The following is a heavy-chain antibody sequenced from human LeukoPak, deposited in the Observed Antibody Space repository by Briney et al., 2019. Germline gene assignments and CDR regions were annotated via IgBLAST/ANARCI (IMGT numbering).Heavy chain of an antibody. CDR2: SRNKADSYTA. J-gene: IGHJ4*02. D-gene: IGHD6-13*01. CDR3: ATSSWYRLAY. Sequence: GGSLRLSCAASGFTFSDSFMSWVRQAPGKGLEWVGRSRNKADSYTAEYAASVKGRFTISRDESKNSLYLQISSLETEDAAVYYCATSSWYRLAYWGQGSLVSVSA. CDR1: GFTFSDSF. V-gene: IGHV3-72*01.